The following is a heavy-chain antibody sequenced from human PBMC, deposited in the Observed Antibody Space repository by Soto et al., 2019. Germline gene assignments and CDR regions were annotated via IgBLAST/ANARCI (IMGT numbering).Heavy chain of an antibody. CDR2: ISATGTT. J-gene: IGHJ3*01. Sequence: QVQLQESGPGLVQPSETLSLTCTVSGDSMCSYYWSWIRQSSEKGLEWVGRISATGTTTYIPSLKSLITLSVDTSKNHFSPNLRFVTAADTAVYFCAREQSGAADFWGQGTVVTVS. V-gene: IGHV4-4*07. D-gene: IGHD3-10*01. CDR1: GDSMCSYY. CDR3: AREQSGAADF.